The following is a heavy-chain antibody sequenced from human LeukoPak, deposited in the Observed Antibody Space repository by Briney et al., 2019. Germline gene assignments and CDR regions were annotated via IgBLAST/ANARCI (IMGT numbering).Heavy chain of an antibody. CDR1: GYTFTGYY. J-gene: IGHJ6*03. CDR3: ATAAMANYYYYYYMDV. D-gene: IGHD2-2*01. CDR2: INPNSGGT. V-gene: IGHV1-2*02. Sequence: ASVKVSCKASGYTFTGYYMHWVRQAPGQGLEWMGWINPNSGGTNYAQKFQGRVTMTRDTSISTAYMELSRLRSDDTAVYYCATAAMANYYYYYYMDVWGKGTTVTVS.